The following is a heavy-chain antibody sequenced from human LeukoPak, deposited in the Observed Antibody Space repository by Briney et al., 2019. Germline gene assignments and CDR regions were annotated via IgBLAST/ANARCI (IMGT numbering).Heavy chain of an antibody. CDR1: GFTFSSYA. CDR2: ISGSGGST. CDR3: ARGRIRPLDY. D-gene: IGHD1-1*01. J-gene: IGHJ4*02. V-gene: IGHV3-23*01. Sequence: GGSLRLSCAASGFTFSSYAMSWVRQAPGTGLEWVSAISGSGGSTYYADSVKGRFTISRDNSKNTLYLQMNSLRAEDTAVYYCARGRIRPLDYWGQGTLVTVSS.